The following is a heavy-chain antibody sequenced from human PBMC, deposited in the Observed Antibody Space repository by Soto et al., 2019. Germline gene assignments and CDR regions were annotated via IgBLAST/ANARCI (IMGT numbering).Heavy chain of an antibody. CDR3: ARDEGIAAAGPYYYYGVDV. CDR1: GFIFSRFG. CDR2: IWYDGSNQ. Sequence: QVQLLESGGGVVQPGRSLRLSCAASGFIFSRFGMHWVRQAPGKGLEWVAVIWYDGSNQKYGDSVKGRFTISRDNSKNTVYLQMNSLRAEDTGVYYCARDEGIAAAGPYYYYGVDVWGQGTTVTVSS. J-gene: IGHJ6*02. V-gene: IGHV3-33*01. D-gene: IGHD6-13*01.